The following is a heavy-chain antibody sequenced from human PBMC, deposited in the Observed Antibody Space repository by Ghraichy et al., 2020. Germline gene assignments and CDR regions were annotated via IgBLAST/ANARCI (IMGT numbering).Heavy chain of an antibody. D-gene: IGHD6-13*01. CDR3: ARDIASRRLDY. CDR1: GFTFSNHG. V-gene: IGHV3-33*01. CDR2: IWYDGSNK. Sequence: GGSLRLSCAASGFTFSNHGMHWVRQAPGKGLEWVTVIWYDGSNKFYADSVKGRFTISRDNSKNMLYLQMNSLRADDTAVYYCARDIASRRLDYWGQGTLVTVSS. J-gene: IGHJ4*02.